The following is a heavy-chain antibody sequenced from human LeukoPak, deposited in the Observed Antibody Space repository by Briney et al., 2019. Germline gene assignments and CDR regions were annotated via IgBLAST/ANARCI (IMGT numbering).Heavy chain of an antibody. D-gene: IGHD3-3*01. CDR1: GFTFSDFY. V-gene: IGHV3-11*04. Sequence: GGSLRLSCAASGFTFSDFYMTWIRRAPGKGLEWVSYSSNGGSTIYYADSVKGRFTISRDNAKNSLYLQMNSLRAEDTAVYYCARRNVRFLESNPHPIDYWGQGTLVTVSS. CDR3: ARRNVRFLESNPHPIDY. J-gene: IGHJ4*02. CDR2: SSNGGSTI.